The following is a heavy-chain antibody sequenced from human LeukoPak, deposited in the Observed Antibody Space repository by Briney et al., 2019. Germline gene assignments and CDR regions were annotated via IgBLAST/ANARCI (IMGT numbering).Heavy chain of an antibody. CDR1: GLTFTSYY. J-gene: IGHJ4*02. V-gene: IGHV1-46*01. Sequence: ASVKFSCKTSGLTFTSYYIHWVRQAPGQGLEWMGIISSNGGATTYAQKFQGRVTMTSDMSTTTIYVDLSSLRSQDTAVYYCARVVYGDYGRPDFDYWGQGTLVTVSS. CDR3: ARVVYGDYGRPDFDY. D-gene: IGHD4-17*01. CDR2: ISSNGGAT.